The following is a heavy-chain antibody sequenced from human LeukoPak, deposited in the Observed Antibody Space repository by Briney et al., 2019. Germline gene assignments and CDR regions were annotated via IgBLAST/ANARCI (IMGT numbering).Heavy chain of an antibody. CDR2: ITGSGART. V-gene: IGHV3-23*01. Sequence: GGSLRLSCAASGFTFSSYAMTWVRQAPGKGLEWVSAITGSGARTFYADPVKGRFTVSRDNAKNTLYLQMNSLSAEDAAVYYCARDFRSDFPNGFDPWGRGALVTVSS. CDR1: GFTFSSYA. CDR3: ARDFRSDFPNGFDP. J-gene: IGHJ5*02. D-gene: IGHD3-3*01.